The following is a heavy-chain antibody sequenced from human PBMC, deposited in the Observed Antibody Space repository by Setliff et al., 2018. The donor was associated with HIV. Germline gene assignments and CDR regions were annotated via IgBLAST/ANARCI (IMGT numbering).Heavy chain of an antibody. CDR1: GVSISNYY. CDR3: ASAPLYFYDGSGYLKY. Sequence: SETLSLTCTGSGVSISNYYWNWIRQPPGKGLEWIGYIFTSGDTNYNPSLRSRVTLSVDTSKNQVSLKLGSGTAADTAVYFCASAPLYFYDGSGYLKYWGQGSQVTVSS. D-gene: IGHD3-22*01. CDR2: IFTSGDT. J-gene: IGHJ4*02. V-gene: IGHV4-4*09.